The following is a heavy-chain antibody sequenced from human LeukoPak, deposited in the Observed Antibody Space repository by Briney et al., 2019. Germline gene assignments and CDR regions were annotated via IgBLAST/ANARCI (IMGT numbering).Heavy chain of an antibody. J-gene: IGHJ4*02. Sequence: SETLSLTCTVSGYSISSGYYWGWIRQPPGKGLEWIGSIYHSGSTYYNPSLKSRVTISVDTSKNQFSLKLSSVTAADTAVYYCARDFPVSVYDSSGYYWVYWGQGTLVTVSS. CDR3: ARDFPVSVYDSSGYYWVY. CDR1: GYSISSGYY. CDR2: IYHSGST. D-gene: IGHD3-22*01. V-gene: IGHV4-38-2*02.